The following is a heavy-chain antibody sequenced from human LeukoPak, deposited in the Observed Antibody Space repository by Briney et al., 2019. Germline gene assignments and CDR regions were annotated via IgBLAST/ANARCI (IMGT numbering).Heavy chain of an antibody. Sequence: SETLSLTCTVSGGALNSGSYHWSWLRQPAGTGLEWIGRIHTSGSTNYNPSLNSRVTISLDTSKNQFSLNLSSVTAADTAVYYCARGGSYSDFDSWGQGTLVTVSS. CDR2: IHTSGST. J-gene: IGHJ4*02. CDR3: ARGGSYSDFDS. CDR1: GGALNSGSYH. V-gene: IGHV4-61*02. D-gene: IGHD1-26*01.